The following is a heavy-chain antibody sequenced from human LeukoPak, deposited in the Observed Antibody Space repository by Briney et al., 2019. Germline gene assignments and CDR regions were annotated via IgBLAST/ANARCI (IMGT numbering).Heavy chain of an antibody. CDR2: MYHSGDT. V-gene: IGHV4-38-2*02. D-gene: IGHD1-26*01. J-gene: IGHJ4*02. Sequence: PSETLSLTCTVSGYSVSSGYYWGWIRQPPGKGLEWIGSMYHSGDTYYNPSLKSRVTISVDTSKNQFSLKLSSVTAADTAVYYCARDPSGSYFAYWGQGTLVTVSS. CDR1: GYSVSSGYY. CDR3: ARDPSGSYFAY.